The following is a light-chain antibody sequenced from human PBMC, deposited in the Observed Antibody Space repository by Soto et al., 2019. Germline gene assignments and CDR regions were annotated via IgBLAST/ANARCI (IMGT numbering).Light chain of an antibody. Sequence: EIVLTQSPDTLSLSPGERATLSCRASQSVPNSRLAWYQQKPGRAPSLVISDTSIRATGIPDRFSGSGSGTDFSLIIGRLEPEDFAVYICQQYGASPWTFGQGTKVDIK. CDR1: QSVPNSR. CDR2: DTS. CDR3: QQYGASPWT. V-gene: IGKV3-20*01. J-gene: IGKJ1*01.